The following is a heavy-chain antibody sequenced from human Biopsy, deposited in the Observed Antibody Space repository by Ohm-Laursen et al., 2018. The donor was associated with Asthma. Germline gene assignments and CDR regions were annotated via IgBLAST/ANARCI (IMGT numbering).Heavy chain of an antibody. D-gene: IGHD2/OR15-2a*01. V-gene: IGHV1-24*01. CDR3: ASDFPKDYVRYNFQF. CDR2: HDHEEGGT. J-gene: IGHJ6*02. Sequence: GASVKVSCKISGYSLTDLSMHWVRQAPGQGLEWMGGHDHEEGGTVNARRFQGRVTMTEDTSTDTAYMELSSLSSDDTAAYYCASDFPKDYVRYNFQFWGQGTAVTVSS. CDR1: GYSLTDLS.